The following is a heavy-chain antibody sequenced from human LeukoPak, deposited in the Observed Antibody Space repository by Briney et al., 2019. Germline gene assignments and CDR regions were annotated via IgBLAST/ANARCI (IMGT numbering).Heavy chain of an antibody. CDR3: ARGRDIAATNYFDY. CDR2: ISSGSSYR. V-gene: IGHV3-21*01. D-gene: IGHD5-12*01. CDR1: GFTFSIYN. J-gene: IGHJ4*02. Sequence: GGSLRLSCAASGFTFSIYNMNWVRQAPGKGLDWVSSISSGSSYRYYADSVKGRFTISRDNAENSLYLQMNSLSADDTAVYYCARGRDIAATNYFDYWGQGVLVTVSS.